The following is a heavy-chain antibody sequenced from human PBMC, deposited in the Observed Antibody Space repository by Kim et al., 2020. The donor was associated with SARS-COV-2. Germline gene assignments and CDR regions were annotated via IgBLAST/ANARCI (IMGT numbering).Heavy chain of an antibody. CDR2: ISYDGKNT. D-gene: IGHD3-10*01. Sequence: GGSLRLSCAASGFTFSRNAMHWVRQAPGKGLEWVALISYDGKNTYYADSVKGRFTVSKDNSKNTPYLQMNSLRAEDTAVYYCATVKVELIQFFYYGLDVWGPGTTDTVSS. J-gene: IGHJ6*02. CDR1: GFTFSRNA. CDR3: ATVKVELIQFFYYGLDV. V-gene: IGHV3-30*04.